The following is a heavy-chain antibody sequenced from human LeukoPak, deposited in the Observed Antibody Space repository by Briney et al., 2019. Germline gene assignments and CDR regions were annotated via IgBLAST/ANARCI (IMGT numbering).Heavy chain of an antibody. CDR2: ISGSGGSS. Sequence: GGFLRLSFIAPGFTFGDYAMAWFRQAPGKGLDRVSGISGSGGSSYYPDSVKGRFTISRDHSKNTLYLQMNSLRAEDTAVYYCAKDLQDYYGSGSYYNVLGGAFDYWGQGTLVTVSS. D-gene: IGHD3-10*01. V-gene: IGHV3-23*01. J-gene: IGHJ4*02. CDR3: AKDLQDYYGSGSYYNVLGGAFDY. CDR1: GFTFGDYA.